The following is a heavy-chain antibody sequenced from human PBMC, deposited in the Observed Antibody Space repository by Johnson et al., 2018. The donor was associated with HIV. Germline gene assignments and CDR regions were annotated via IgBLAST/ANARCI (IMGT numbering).Heavy chain of an antibody. CDR3: ARRAYCGGCSYIGFDL. D-gene: IGHD2-21*01. CDR2: IYRGGST. V-gene: IGHV3-66*01. J-gene: IGHJ3*01. Sequence: VQLVESGGGLVQPGGSLRLSCEVSGFTVSSNHMSWVRQAPGKGLEWVSVIYRGGSTYYTDSVKGRFAISRDNSKNTLYLQINGLRAEDTAVYYCARRAYCGGCSYIGFDLWGQGTKVTVSS. CDR1: GFTVSSNH.